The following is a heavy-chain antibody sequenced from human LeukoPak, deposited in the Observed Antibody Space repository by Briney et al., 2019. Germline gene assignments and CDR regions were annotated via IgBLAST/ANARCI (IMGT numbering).Heavy chain of an antibody. J-gene: IGHJ4*02. CDR2: VTVDGGTT. Sequence: PGGSLRLSCAASGLTFSIYAMSWVRQAPGKGLDWVSTVTVDGGTTYYAASVKGRFPISRDNSKNTLYLQMNSLRTEDTAVYYCAKDCCSNTGLFDYWGQGTRVTVSS. V-gene: IGHV3-23*01. D-gene: IGHD2-2*01. CDR3: AKDCCSNTGLFDY. CDR1: GLTFSIYA.